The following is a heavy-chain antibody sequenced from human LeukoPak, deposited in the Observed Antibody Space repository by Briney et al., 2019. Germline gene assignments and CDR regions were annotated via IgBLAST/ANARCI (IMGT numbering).Heavy chain of an antibody. CDR3: ARVTTVTSRYFDY. CDR1: GYSFTTFP. CDR2: INTNTGNP. D-gene: IGHD4-17*01. J-gene: IGHJ4*02. Sequence: GASVKVSCKASGYSFTTFPMHWVRQAPGRGLEWMGWINTNTGNPTYAQGFAGRFVFSLETSVNTAYLQISSLKAEDTAVYYCARVTTVTSRYFDYWGQGTLVTVSS. V-gene: IGHV7-4-1*02.